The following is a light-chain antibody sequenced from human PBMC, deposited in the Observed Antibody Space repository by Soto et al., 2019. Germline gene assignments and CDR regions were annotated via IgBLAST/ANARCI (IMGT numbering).Light chain of an antibody. Sequence: DIVMTQSPATLSVSPGERATLSCRASQSVASNLAWYQQRPGQAPRLLIYGASTRATGVPVRFSGSGSGTEFTLPISSLQSDDFAVYSWHHYHNWPHTFGGGTKVEIK. J-gene: IGKJ4*01. CDR1: QSVASN. V-gene: IGKV3-15*01. CDR3: HHYHNWPHT. CDR2: GAS.